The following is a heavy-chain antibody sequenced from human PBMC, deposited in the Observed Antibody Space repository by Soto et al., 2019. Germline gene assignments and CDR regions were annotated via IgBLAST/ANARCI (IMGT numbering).Heavy chain of an antibody. CDR1: GFTFSNYN. V-gene: IGHV3-21*06. CDR2: MSSRGTDI. D-gene: IGHD2-15*01. Sequence: EVQLVESGGGLVKPGGSLRLSCAGSGFTFSNYNMHWVRQAPGKGLEWVSSMSSRGTDIYYADSVKGRFTISRDNTKNSLYLQMNSLRAEDTAVYYCARGDEDIVVVVAADVFDYWGQGTLVPVSS. CDR3: ARGDEDIVVVVAADVFDY. J-gene: IGHJ4*02.